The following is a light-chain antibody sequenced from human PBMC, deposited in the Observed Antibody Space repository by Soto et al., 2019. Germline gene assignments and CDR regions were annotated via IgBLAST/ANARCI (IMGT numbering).Light chain of an antibody. CDR1: SSDVGGYNY. V-gene: IGLV2-8*01. CDR2: EVS. J-gene: IGLJ3*02. Sequence: QSALTQPPSASGSPGQSVTISCTGTSSDVGGYNYVSWYQHYPGEAPKLVIYEVSKRPSGVPDRFSGSKSGNTASLTVSGLHAADEAHYFCSSFAGNNNLVFGGGTKLTVL. CDR3: SSFAGNNNLV.